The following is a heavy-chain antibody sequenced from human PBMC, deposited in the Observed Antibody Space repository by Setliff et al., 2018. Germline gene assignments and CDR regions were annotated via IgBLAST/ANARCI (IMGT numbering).Heavy chain of an antibody. D-gene: IGHD5-12*01. J-gene: IGHJ6*02. V-gene: IGHV4-39*07. CDR3: ARDQWVRSPPLYFSYSMDV. Sequence: SETLSLTCSVSGGSISSGSYYWGWIRQSPGKGLEWIGSMYYSGSTYYNPSLKSRVTVSLDTSKNQFSLKLTSMTAADTAVYYCARDQWVRSPPLYFSYSMDVWGQGTTVTVSS. CDR1: GGSISSGSYY. CDR2: MYYSGST.